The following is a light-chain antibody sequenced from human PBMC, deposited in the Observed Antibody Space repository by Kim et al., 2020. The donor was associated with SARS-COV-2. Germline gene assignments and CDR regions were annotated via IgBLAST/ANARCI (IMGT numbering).Light chain of an antibody. J-gene: IGKJ1*01. CDR3: QKYDAAPWT. CDR2: AAS. CDR1: QCISNS. Sequence: SVGDRVTHTSRPSQCISNSLAWYQQKPGKFPKVLCFAASPLLSGVPSRFSGRGSGTDVTLTSSSLQPEDGATYYCQKYDAAPWTFGQGTKVDIK. V-gene: IGKV1-27*01.